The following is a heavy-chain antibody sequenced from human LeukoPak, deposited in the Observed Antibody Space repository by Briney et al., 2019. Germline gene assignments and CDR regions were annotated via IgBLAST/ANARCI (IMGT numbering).Heavy chain of an antibody. CDR2: ISSSSSYI. J-gene: IGHJ6*03. CDR1: GFTFSSYS. CDR3: ARDPTGYYYMDV. V-gene: IGHV3-21*01. Sequence: GGSLRLSCAASGFTFSSYSLNWVRQAPGKGLEWVSSISSSSSYIYYADSVKGRFTISRDNAKNSLYLQMNSLRAEDTAVYYCARDPTGYYYMDVWGKGTTVTVSS.